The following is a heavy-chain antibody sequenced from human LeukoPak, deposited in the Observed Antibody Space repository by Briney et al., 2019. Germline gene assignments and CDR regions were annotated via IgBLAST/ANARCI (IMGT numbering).Heavy chain of an antibody. Sequence: GGSLRLSCAASGFIFSSHGMNWVRQAPGKGLEWVSGISPSGDITYYADSVKGRFTISRDNSKNTVYLQMNSLRAEDTAVYSCASGPHYQILTGYYKVRSHLDYWGQGILVTVSS. V-gene: IGHV3-23*01. CDR2: ISPSGDIT. CDR3: ASGPHYQILTGYYKVRSHLDY. J-gene: IGHJ4*02. D-gene: IGHD3-9*01. CDR1: GFIFSSHG.